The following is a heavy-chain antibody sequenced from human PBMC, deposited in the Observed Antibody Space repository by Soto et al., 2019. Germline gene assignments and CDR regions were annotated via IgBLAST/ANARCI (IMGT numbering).Heavy chain of an antibody. Sequence: GGSLRLSCGASGLTFNSSSMNWVRQAPGKGLGWVSYISSSGSTIWYADSVRGRFTISRDNAKNSLYLQMNSLRAGDTAVYYCANSFAYWGQGTLVTVSS. CDR2: ISSSGSTI. V-gene: IGHV3-48*01. J-gene: IGHJ4*02. CDR3: ANSFAY. CDR1: GLTFNSSS.